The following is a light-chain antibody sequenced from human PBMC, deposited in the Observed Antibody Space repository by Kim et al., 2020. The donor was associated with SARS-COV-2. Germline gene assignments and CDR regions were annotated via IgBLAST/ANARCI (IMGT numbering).Light chain of an antibody. CDR3: SAWDSSLSAWV. Sequence: QPATLPWTGTRNNVGNQGAALLQQHQGHPPKLLSYRNNNRPSGISGRFSASRSGDTATLTITGLQPEDEAGYYCSAWDSSLSAWVFGGGTQLTVL. CDR1: RNNVGNQG. CDR2: RNN. V-gene: IGLV10-54*01. J-gene: IGLJ2*01.